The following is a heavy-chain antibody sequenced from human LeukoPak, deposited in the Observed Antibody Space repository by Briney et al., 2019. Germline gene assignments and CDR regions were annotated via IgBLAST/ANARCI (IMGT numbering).Heavy chain of an antibody. Sequence: PGGSLRLSCAASGFTFSSYAIHWARQAPGKGLEWVAVISSDGRDKHHADAVKGRFTISRDNSKNTLFLQTNSLRPEDTAVYYCAKDLRRIAAYYFDYWGQGTLVTVSS. CDR3: AKDLRRIAAYYFDY. J-gene: IGHJ4*02. V-gene: IGHV3-30*18. D-gene: IGHD6-25*01. CDR1: GFTFSSYA. CDR2: ISSDGRDK.